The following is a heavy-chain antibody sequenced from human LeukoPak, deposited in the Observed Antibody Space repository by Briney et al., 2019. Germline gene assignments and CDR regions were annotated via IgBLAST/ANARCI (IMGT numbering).Heavy chain of an antibody. CDR2: ISGSGGST. J-gene: IGHJ4*02. CDR3: AKTGAVVIVYYFDY. Sequence: RPGGSLRPSCAASGFTFSSYGMSWVRQAPGKGLEWVSAISGSGGSTYYADSVKGRFTISRDNSKNTLYLQMNSLRAEDTAVYYCAKTGAVVIVYYFDYWGQGTLVTVSS. CDR1: GFTFSSYG. V-gene: IGHV3-23*01. D-gene: IGHD3-22*01.